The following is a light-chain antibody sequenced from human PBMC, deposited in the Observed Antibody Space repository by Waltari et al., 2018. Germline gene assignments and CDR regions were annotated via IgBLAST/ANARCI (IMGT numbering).Light chain of an antibody. J-gene: IGKJ2*01. Sequence: DLKMTQSTPTLSASVGQSVTIPCRASPSISSWLAWYQQKPGKAPKLLIYKASTLKSGVPSRFSGSGSGTEFTLTISSLQPDDFATYYCQQYNSYSGYTFGQGTKLEIK. CDR1: PSISSW. CDR2: KAS. CDR3: QQYNSYSGYT. V-gene: IGKV1-5*03.